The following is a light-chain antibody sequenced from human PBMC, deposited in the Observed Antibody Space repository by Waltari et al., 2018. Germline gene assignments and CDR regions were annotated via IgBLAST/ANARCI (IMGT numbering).Light chain of an antibody. CDR3: QQYYSSRRGIT. Sequence: DIVMTQSPDSLAVSLGERDTINCKSSQSVLYSSNSKNYLAWYQQKPGQPPRLLIYWASSRESGVPDRFSGSGSGTDFTLTISSLQAEDVAIYYCQQYYSSRRGITFGPGTKVDIK. J-gene: IGKJ3*01. V-gene: IGKV4-1*01. CDR1: QSVLYSSNSKNY. CDR2: WAS.